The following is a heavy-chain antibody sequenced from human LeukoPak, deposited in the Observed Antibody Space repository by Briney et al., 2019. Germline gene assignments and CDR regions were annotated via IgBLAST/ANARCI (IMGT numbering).Heavy chain of an antibody. V-gene: IGHV4-59*08. D-gene: IGHD2-15*01. J-gene: IGHJ4*02. CDR3: ARHGGSAYLYFFDY. Sequence: PSETLSLTCTVSGRSISSHYWSWIRQPPGKGLEWLGYIYYSGGTNYNPSLKSRVTISVDTSKSQFSLKLGSVTAADTAVYYCARHGGSAYLYFFDYWGQGTLVTVSS. CDR1: GRSISSHY. CDR2: IYYSGGT.